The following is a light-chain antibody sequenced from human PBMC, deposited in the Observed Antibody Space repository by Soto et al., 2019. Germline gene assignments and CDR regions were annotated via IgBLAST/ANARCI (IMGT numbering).Light chain of an antibody. Sequence: DIQMTQAPAAMPASVGERGKMACRASQGISNYLAWFQLKPGKVPKRLMYAASTLQSGVPSRFSGSGSGTEFTLTISSLQPEDFATYYCLRHDLYPWTFGQGTKVDIK. J-gene: IGKJ1*01. CDR3: LRHDLYPWT. CDR1: QGISNY. V-gene: IGKV1-17*03. CDR2: AAS.